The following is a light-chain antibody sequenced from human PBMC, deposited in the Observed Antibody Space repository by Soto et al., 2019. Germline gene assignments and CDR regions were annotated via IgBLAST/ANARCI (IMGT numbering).Light chain of an antibody. CDR1: QTISSW. CDR2: KAS. CDR3: QHYNSDSEA. J-gene: IGKJ1*01. V-gene: IGKV1-5*03. Sequence: DIQMTQSPSTLSGSVGDRVTITCRASQTISSWLAWYQQKPGKAPKLLIYKASTLKSGVPSRFSGSGSGTEFTRTISSLQPDEFATYYCQHYNSDSEAFGQGTKVELK.